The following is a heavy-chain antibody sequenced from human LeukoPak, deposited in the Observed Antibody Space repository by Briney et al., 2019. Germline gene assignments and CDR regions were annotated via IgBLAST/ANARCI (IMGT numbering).Heavy chain of an antibody. J-gene: IGHJ5*02. V-gene: IGHV1-2*02. CDR1: GYTFTGYY. CDR2: INPNSGGT. CDR3: TRDNSVGDIAWWFDP. Sequence: GASVKVSCKASGYTFTGYYVHWVRQAPGQGLEWMGWINPNSGGTNYAQKFQGRVTMTRDTSISTAYMELSRLRSEDTAIYYCTRDNSVGDIAWWFDPWGQGTLVTVSS. D-gene: IGHD3-10*01.